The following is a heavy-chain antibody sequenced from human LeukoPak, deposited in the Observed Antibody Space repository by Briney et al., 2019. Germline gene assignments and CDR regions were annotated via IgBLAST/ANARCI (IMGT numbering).Heavy chain of an antibody. Sequence: GGSLRLSCAASGFTFSNYWMHWVRHVPGKGLVWVSHINSDGRIINYADSVKGRFTISRDNAKNTLYLQMNSLRAEDTAVYYCSRVRAIFGYAFDFWGQGTMVTVSS. CDR2: INSDGRII. D-gene: IGHD3-3*01. V-gene: IGHV3-74*01. J-gene: IGHJ3*01. CDR1: GFTFSNYW. CDR3: SRVRAIFGYAFDF.